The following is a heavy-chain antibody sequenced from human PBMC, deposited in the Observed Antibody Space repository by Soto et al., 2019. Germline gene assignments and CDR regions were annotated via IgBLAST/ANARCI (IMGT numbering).Heavy chain of an antibody. V-gene: IGHV3-30*18. J-gene: IGHJ4*02. Sequence: QVRLVESGGGVVQPGRSLRLSCAASGFTFSTYGIHWVRQARGKGLEWVAVISYDGSNKYYADSVKGRFAISRDNSKNTLYLQMNSLRAEDTAVYYFAKDLGGTGGCDYWGQGTLVTVSS. CDR3: AKDLGGTGGCDY. D-gene: IGHD3-16*01. CDR2: ISYDGSNK. CDR1: GFTFSTYG.